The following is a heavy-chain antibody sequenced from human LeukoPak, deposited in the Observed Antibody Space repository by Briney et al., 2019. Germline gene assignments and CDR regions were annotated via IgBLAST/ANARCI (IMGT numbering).Heavy chain of an antibody. V-gene: IGHV4-4*07. CDR3: AMGNYFFDNNNSYRYFDP. D-gene: IGHD3-22*01. J-gene: IGHJ5*02. CDR1: GCSISSYY. Sequence: SETLSLTCTASGCSISSYYWSWIRQPAGKGLEWIARIYTTVNTYYNHSLKSRVSMSIDTSKKQFSLKLTSVTAADTAVYYCAMGNYFFDNNNSYRYFDPWGQGTLVTVSS. CDR2: IYTTVNT.